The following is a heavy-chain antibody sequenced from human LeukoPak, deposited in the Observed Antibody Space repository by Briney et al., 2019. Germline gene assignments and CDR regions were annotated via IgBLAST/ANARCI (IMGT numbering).Heavy chain of an antibody. CDR3: ARRPTGAPKFDY. CDR1: GGTISNYF. CDR2: IYSSGST. Sequence: PSETLSLTCSVSGGTISNYFWTWIRQPPGKGLEWVGYIYSSGSTYYKPSLKSRVTISVDTAKDRCSLKLSTVTAADTAVYCCARRPTGAPKFDYWGQGTLVTVSS. V-gene: IGHV4-4*08. D-gene: IGHD1-1*01. J-gene: IGHJ4*02.